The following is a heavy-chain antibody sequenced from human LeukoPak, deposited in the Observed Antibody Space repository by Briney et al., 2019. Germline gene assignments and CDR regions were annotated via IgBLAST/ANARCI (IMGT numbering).Heavy chain of an antibody. V-gene: IGHV1-69*01. D-gene: IGHD4-23*01. Sequence: ASVKVSCKASGGTFSSHAISWVRQAPGQGLEWMGGIIPIFGTANYAQKFQGRVTITADESTSTAYMELSSLRSEDTAVYYCARANTVVTHFDYWGQGTLVTVSS. CDR3: ARANTVVTHFDY. J-gene: IGHJ4*02. CDR2: IIPIFGTA. CDR1: GGTFSSHA.